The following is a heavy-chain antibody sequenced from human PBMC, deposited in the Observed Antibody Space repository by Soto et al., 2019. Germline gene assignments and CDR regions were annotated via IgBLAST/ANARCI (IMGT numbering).Heavy chain of an antibody. CDR3: ARVKGFGTNWFEP. CDR1: YGSISSGGYY. J-gene: IGHJ5*02. CDR2: IYYSGST. Sequence: PSEALSLTCPFSYGSISSGGYYLSFLHQHPGKGLEWIGYIYYSGSTYYNPSLKSRVTISVDTSKNQFSLKLSSVTAADTAVYYCARVKGFGTNWFEPWGQGTLVTVSS. V-gene: IGHV4-31*03. D-gene: IGHD3-10*01.